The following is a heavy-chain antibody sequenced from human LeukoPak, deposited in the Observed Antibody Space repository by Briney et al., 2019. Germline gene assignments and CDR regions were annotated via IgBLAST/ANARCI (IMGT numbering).Heavy chain of an antibody. D-gene: IGHD4-17*01. Sequence: ASVKVSCKASGYTFTSYAMHWVRQAPGQRLEWMGWINAGNGNTKYSQKLQGRVTMTTDTSTGTAYMELRSLRSDDTAVYYCARDLKWVGDYGVFDYWGQGTLVTVSS. CDR2: INAGNGNT. V-gene: IGHV1-3*01. J-gene: IGHJ4*02. CDR1: GYTFTSYA. CDR3: ARDLKWVGDYGVFDY.